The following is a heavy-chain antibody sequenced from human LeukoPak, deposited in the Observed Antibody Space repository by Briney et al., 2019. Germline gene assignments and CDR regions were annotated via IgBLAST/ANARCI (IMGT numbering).Heavy chain of an antibody. D-gene: IGHD3-10*01. J-gene: IGHJ6*02. CDR2: IYYSGST. Sequence: SETLSLTCTVSGGSISSSSYYWGWIRQPPGKGLEWVGSIYYSGSTYYNPSLKSRVTISVDTSKNQFSLKLSPVTAADTAVYYCAKDSGITMVRGVTGMDVWGQGTTVTVSS. V-gene: IGHV4-39*07. CDR1: GGSISSSSYY. CDR3: AKDSGITMVRGVTGMDV.